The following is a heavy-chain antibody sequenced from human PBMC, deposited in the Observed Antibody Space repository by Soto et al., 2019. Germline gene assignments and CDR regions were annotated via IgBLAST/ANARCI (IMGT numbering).Heavy chain of an antibody. CDR2: IWYDGSNK. CDR1: GFTFSSYG. Sequence: PGGSLRLSCAASGFTFSSYGMHWVRQAPGKGLEWVAVIWYDGSNKYYADSVKGRFTISRDNSKKTSYLQMNSLQSEDTAVYYCARLGDYDDILIGYFGFWGQGTLVTVSS. CDR3: ARLGDYDDILIGYFGF. D-gene: IGHD3-9*01. V-gene: IGHV3-33*08. J-gene: IGHJ4*02.